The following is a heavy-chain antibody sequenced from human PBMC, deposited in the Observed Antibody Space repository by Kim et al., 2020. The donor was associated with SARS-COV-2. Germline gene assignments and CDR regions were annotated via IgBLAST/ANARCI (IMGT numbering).Heavy chain of an antibody. CDR2: ISGSGGST. CDR1: GFTFSSYA. V-gene: IGHV3-23*01. J-gene: IGHJ6*02. Sequence: GGSLRLSCAASGFTFSSYAMSWVRQAPGKGLEWVSAISGSGGSTYYADSVKGRFTISRDNSKNTLYLQMNSLRAEDTAVYYCAKSKVFYYYYYGMDVWGQGTTVTVSS. CDR3: AKSKVFYYYYYGMDV.